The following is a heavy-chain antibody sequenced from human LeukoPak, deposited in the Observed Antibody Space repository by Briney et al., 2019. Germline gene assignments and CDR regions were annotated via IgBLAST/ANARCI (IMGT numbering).Heavy chain of an antibody. Sequence: SETLSLTCTVSGDSISSFHWSWIRQPAGKGLEWIGRIYTSGSTNYNPSLKSRVTISIDTSKNQFSLRLSSVTAADTAIYYCAREYGKIDPTFDYWGQGTLVTVSS. CDR1: GDSISSFH. V-gene: IGHV4-4*07. J-gene: IGHJ4*02. CDR3: AREYGKIDPTFDY. CDR2: IYTSGST. D-gene: IGHD4-17*01.